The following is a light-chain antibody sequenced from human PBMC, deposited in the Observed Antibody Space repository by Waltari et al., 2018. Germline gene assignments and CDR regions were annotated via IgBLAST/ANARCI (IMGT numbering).Light chain of an antibody. CDR1: PSLSIY. Sequence: EIVLPQSPGTLSLSPGARATLSCRASPSLSIYLPWYQQKPGRAPRLLTYHASSRATGVPDRFSGSGSGTDFSLTISRLEPEDFAVYYCQHYVSLPVTFGQGTKVEIK. CDR3: QHYVSLPVT. CDR2: HAS. V-gene: IGKV3-20*01. J-gene: IGKJ1*01.